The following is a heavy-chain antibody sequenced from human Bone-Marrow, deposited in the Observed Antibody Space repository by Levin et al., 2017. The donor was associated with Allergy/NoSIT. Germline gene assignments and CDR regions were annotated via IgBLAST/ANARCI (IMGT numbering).Heavy chain of an antibody. CDR1: GFIFNSYW. CDR2: IKQDGSEK. J-gene: IGHJ6*02. Sequence: GESLKISCEASGFIFNSYWMTWVRQAPGKGLEWVANIKQDGSEKYYVDSVKGRFTVSRDNAKNLLYLHMNSLRVEDTAVYYCASLWQQLVLGYGMDVWGQGTTVTVSS. CDR3: ASLWQQLVLGYGMDV. D-gene: IGHD6-13*01. V-gene: IGHV3-7*01.